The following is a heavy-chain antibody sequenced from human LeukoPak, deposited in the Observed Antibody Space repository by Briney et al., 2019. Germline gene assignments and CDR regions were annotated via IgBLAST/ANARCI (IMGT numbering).Heavy chain of an antibody. Sequence: GGSLRLSCVASGFTFSSYWMHWVRQDPRKGLVWVSRISGDGRNINYADSVRGRFTISRDNAKNTLYLQMNSLRVEDTAVYYCARDDPTVTTGPPVGSWGQGTLVTVSS. CDR2: ISGDGRNI. CDR1: GFTFSSYW. V-gene: IGHV3-74*01. J-gene: IGHJ4*02. D-gene: IGHD4-17*01. CDR3: ARDDPTVTTGPPVGS.